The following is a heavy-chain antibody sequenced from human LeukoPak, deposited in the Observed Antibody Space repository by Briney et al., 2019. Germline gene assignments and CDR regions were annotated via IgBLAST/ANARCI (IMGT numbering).Heavy chain of an antibody. CDR3: ARDWRGSYFPDF. Sequence: GASVKVSCKASGYTLTDYYMHWVRQAPGQGLERMGWINPNSGDTNYAQKFQGRVTMTRDTSISTAYMELSRLTSDDTAVYYCARDWRGSYFPDFWGQGTLVTVSS. J-gene: IGHJ4*02. V-gene: IGHV1-2*02. D-gene: IGHD1-26*01. CDR1: GYTLTDYY. CDR2: INPNSGDT.